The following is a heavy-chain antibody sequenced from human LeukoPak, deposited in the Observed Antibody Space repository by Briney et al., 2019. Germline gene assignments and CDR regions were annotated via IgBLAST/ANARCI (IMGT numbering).Heavy chain of an antibody. J-gene: IGHJ2*01. CDR2: IYYSGSI. CDR3: ARAIVTPSGYVWYFDL. Sequence: SETLSLTCAVSGGSISSGGYWWSWIRQYPGKGLEWIGYIYYSGSIYYNPSLRSRVTMSVDTSQNQYSLKLNSVTAADTAVYYCARAIVTPSGYVWYFDLWGRGTLVTVSS. V-gene: IGHV4-31*11. D-gene: IGHD3-3*01. CDR1: GGSISSGGYW.